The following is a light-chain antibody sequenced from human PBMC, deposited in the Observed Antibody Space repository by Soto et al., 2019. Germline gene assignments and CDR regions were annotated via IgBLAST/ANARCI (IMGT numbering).Light chain of an antibody. Sequence: QSVLTQPPSASGTPGQRVTISCSGSSSNIGNNLVYWYQQLPGTTPKLLIYRNNQRPSGVPDRFSGSKSGTSASLAISGLRSEDEGDYYCAAWDDSLRVLFGGGTKLTVL. V-gene: IGLV1-47*01. CDR3: AAWDDSLRVL. CDR2: RNN. J-gene: IGLJ2*01. CDR1: SSNIGNNL.